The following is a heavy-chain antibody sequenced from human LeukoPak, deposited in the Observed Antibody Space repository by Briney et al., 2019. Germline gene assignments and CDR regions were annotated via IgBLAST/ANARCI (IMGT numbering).Heavy chain of an antibody. CDR2: IYYSGST. CDR3: ARLAPAYYYGSGSYYYYGMDV. D-gene: IGHD3-10*01. CDR1: GGSISSYY. J-gene: IGHJ6*04. V-gene: IGHV4-59*01. Sequence: SETLSLTCTVSGGSISSYYWSWIRQPPGKGLEWIGYIYYSGSTNYNPSLKSRVTISVDTSKNQSSLKLSSVTAADTAVYYCARLAPAYYYGSGSYYYYGMDVWGKGTTVTVSS.